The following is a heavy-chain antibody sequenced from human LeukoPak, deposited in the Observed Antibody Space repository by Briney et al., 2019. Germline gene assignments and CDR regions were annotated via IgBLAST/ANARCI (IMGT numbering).Heavy chain of an antibody. D-gene: IGHD1-1*01. V-gene: IGHV3-21*01. CDR2: ISSSSSYI. CDR1: GFTVSRNY. J-gene: IGHJ4*02. CDR3: ARVRAGTGSLDY. Sequence: GGSLRLSCAASGFTVSRNYMNWVRQAPGKGLEWVSSISSSSSYIYYADSVKGRFTISRDNAKNSLYLQMNSLRAEDTAVYYCARVRAGTGSLDYWGQGTLVTVSS.